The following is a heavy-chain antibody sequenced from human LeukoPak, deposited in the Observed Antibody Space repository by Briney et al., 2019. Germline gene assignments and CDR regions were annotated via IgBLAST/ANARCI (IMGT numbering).Heavy chain of an antibody. CDR2: IYTSGNT. CDR3: ARDNSGSYMGGGAFEI. Sequence: SETLSLTCSVSGGSISSPYWSWIRQSAGKGLEWIGRIYTSGNTIYNTSLKSRVTMSVDTAKNQFSLKLSSVTAADTAVYYCARDNSGSYMGGGAFEIRGAGTIGT. V-gene: IGHV4-4*07. J-gene: IGHJ3*02. CDR1: GGSISSPY. D-gene: IGHD1-26*01.